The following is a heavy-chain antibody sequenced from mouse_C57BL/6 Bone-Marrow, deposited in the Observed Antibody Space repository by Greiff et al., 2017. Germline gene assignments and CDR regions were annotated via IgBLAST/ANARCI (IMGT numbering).Heavy chain of an antibody. J-gene: IGHJ4*01. CDR3: ASHYGNYVGYAMDY. V-gene: IGHV1-26*01. D-gene: IGHD2-1*01. CDR2: INPNNGGT. CDR1: GYTFTDYY. Sequence: EVQLQQSGPELVKPGASVKISCKASGYTFTDYYMNWVKQSHGKSLEWIGDINPNNGGTSYNQKFKGKATLTVDKSSSTAYMELRSLTSEDSAVYYCASHYGNYVGYAMDYWGQGTSVTGSS.